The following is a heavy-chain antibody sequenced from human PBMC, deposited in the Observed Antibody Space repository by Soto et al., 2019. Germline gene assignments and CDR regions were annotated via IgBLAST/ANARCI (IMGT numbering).Heavy chain of an antibody. V-gene: IGHV1-69*06. Sequence: QVQLVRSGAEVKKPGASVKVSCKASGGTFSSYAISWVRQAPGQGLEWVGGIIPIFGTANYAHKFQGRVTITADKSTSTAYMELSSLVSEDTAVYDCARDYPPGYGGNLSAYWGQGTLVTVSS. CDR3: ARDYPPGYGGNLSAY. CDR1: GGTFSSYA. J-gene: IGHJ4*02. CDR2: IIPIFGTA. D-gene: IGHD4-17*01.